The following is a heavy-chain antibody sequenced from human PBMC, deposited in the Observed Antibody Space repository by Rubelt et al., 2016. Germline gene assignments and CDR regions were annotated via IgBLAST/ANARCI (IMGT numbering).Heavy chain of an antibody. J-gene: IGHJ1*01. Sequence: ARGIPIFGTANYAQKFQGRVTITADKSTSTAYMELSSLRSEDTAVYYCASESGDTYYYDSSGYFNFQHWGQGTLVTVSS. CDR2: GIPIFGTA. V-gene: IGHV1-69*06. D-gene: IGHD3-22*01. CDR3: ASESGDTYYYDSSGYFNFQH.